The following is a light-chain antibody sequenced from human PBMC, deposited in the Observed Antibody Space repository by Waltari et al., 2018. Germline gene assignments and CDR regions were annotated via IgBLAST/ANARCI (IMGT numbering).Light chain of an antibody. CDR3: SSYTSSSTGI. CDR1: SSDIGGYNF. V-gene: IGLV2-14*01. Sequence: QSALTQPASVSGSPGQSITISCTGTSSDIGGYNFVSCYLQPSGKVPKLIIYEVYNRPSGVSYRFSGSKSGNTASLTISGLQAEDEADYYCSSYTSSSTGIFGGGTKLTVL. J-gene: IGLJ2*01. CDR2: EVY.